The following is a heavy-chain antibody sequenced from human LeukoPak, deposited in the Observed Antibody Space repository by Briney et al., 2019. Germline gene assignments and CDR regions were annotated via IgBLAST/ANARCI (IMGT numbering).Heavy chain of an antibody. J-gene: IGHJ4*02. CDR2: IKVGGGT. CDR1: GGSLSDYP. CDR3: ARGAPGY. Sequence: SETLSLTCAVYGGSLSDYPWTWIRPPPGKGLEWIGQIKVGGGTKYNPSLNSRVTMSLDTSKNQFSLKLTSVSAAGTAVYYCARGAPGYWGQGTLVTVSS. V-gene: IGHV4-34*01.